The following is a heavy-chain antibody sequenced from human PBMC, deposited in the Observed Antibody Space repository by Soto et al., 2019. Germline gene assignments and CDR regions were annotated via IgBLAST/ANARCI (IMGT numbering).Heavy chain of an antibody. CDR2: ISLDGSEE. V-gene: IGHV3-30*18. CDR1: GYTFRNYC. D-gene: IGHD3-10*01. Sequence: GGSLRLSGAASGYTFRNYCMHWVRQAPCKGLEWVAMISLDGSEESYTDAVKGRFTLYRDNSKNTLYLQMTSLRAEDTALYYCGKGIAFKPTGPMAEVGVDYWGPGTLVAVSS. CDR3: GKGIAFKPTGPMAEVGVDY. J-gene: IGHJ4*02.